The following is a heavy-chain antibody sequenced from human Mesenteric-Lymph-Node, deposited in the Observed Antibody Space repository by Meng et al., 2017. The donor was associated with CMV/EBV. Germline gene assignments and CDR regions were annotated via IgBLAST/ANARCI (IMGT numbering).Heavy chain of an antibody. CDR3: ARDWGYNAMDV. CDR2: IFYSGST. CDR1: GGSFSDYY. D-gene: IGHD3-16*01. V-gene: IGHV4-34*12. Sequence: SETLSLTCAVYGGSFSDYYWSWIRQPPGKGLEWIGYIFYSGSTDYNPSLKSRVTISVDMSKNQISLRLSSVTAADTAVYYCARDWGYNAMDVWGQGTTVTVSS. J-gene: IGHJ6*02.